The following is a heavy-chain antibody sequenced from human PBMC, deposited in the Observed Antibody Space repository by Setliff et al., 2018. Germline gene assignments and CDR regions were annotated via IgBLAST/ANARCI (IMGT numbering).Heavy chain of an antibody. Sequence: PGGSLRLSCTVYGFNFNKYWMYWVRQAPGKGLEWVSRINGDATIAHYADSVKGRFTISRDNARNARYLQMVSLRGEDTGVYFCAALDWGENFYNVDVWGKGTTFTVSS. CDR3: AALDWGENFYNVDV. V-gene: IGHV3-74*01. D-gene: IGHD7-27*01. J-gene: IGHJ6*03. CDR1: GFNFNKYW. CDR2: INGDATIA.